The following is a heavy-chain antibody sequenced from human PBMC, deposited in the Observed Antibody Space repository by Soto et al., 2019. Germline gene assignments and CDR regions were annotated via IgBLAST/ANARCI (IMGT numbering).Heavy chain of an antibody. J-gene: IGHJ5*01. CDR3: ARRRATDIRFDS. V-gene: IGHV3-11*01. Sequence: QVQLVESGGGLVKPGGSLRLSCAASGFTFTDYYMSWIRQIPVKGLEWISDISVRGDVIHYIDSVKGRFTISEDNAKNSLFLQMDSLRVEDSAIYYCARRRATDIRFDSWAQGTLVTVSS. D-gene: IGHD2-15*01. CDR1: GFTFTDYY. CDR2: ISVRGDVI.